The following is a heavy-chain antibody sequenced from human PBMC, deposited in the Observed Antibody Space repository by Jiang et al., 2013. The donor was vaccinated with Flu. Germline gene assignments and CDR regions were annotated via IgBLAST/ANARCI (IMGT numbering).Heavy chain of an antibody. D-gene: IGHD3-9*01. Sequence: LLKPSETLSLTCTVSGGSISSSSYYWGWIRQPPGKGLEWIGSIYYSGSTYYNPSLKSRVTISVDTSKNQFSLKLSSVTAADTAVYYCLRTDWLDAFDIWGQGTMVTVSS. J-gene: IGHJ3*02. CDR2: IYYSGST. CDR1: GGSISSSSYY. CDR3: LRTDWLDAFDI. V-gene: IGHV4-39*01.